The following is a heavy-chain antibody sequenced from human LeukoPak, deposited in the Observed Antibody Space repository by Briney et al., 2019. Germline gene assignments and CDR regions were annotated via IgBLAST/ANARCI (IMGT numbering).Heavy chain of an antibody. J-gene: IGHJ4*02. V-gene: IGHV3-23*01. CDR2: ISGSGGST. CDR1: GFTFSSYA. D-gene: IGHD6-19*01. Sequence: GGSLRLSCAASGFTFSSYAMSWVRQAPGKGLEWVSAISGSGGSTYYADSVKGRFTISRDNSKNTLYLQMNSLRAEDTAVYYCASYSSGWYGFDYWGQGTLVTVSS. CDR3: ASYSSGWYGFDY.